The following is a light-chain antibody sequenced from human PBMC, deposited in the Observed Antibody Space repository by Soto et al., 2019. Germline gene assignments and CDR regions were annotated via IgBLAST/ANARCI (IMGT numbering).Light chain of an antibody. J-gene: IGKJ4*01. Sequence: IQLTQSPSSLSAAVGDRVTITCQASLDVNNYLNWYQQKPGKAPKLLIYDESKLDTEVPSRISGSRSATNFTTNISIRQPQDIGTYYCHQCENLPRTFGGGTKVKIK. CDR2: DES. CDR1: LDVNNY. CDR3: HQCENLPRT. V-gene: IGKV1-33*01.